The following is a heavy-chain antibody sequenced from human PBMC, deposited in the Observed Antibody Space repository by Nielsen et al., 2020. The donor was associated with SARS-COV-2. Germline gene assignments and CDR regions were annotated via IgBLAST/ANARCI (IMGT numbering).Heavy chain of an antibody. CDR1: GFTFDDYA. CDR2: ISWNSGSI. V-gene: IGHV3-9*01. CDR3: AKATGSDISYYYYYMDV. Sequence: SLKISCAASGFTFDDYAMHWVRQAPGKGLEWVSGISWNSGSIGYADSVKGRFTISRDNAKNSLYLQMNSLRAEDTALYYCAKATGSDISYYYYYMDVWGKGTTVTVSS. J-gene: IGHJ6*03. D-gene: IGHD3-9*01.